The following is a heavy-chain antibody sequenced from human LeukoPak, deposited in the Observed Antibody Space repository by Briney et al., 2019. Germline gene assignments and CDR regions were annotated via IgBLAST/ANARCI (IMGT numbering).Heavy chain of an antibody. V-gene: IGHV3-30*04. CDR1: GFTFSAYV. CDR3: ARDGGYTGGWTYGAGDY. Sequence: PGGSLRLSCAASGFTFSAYVMHWVRQAPGKGLECVAVISNDGNDKYCGDSVKGRFSISRDNSKNTLYLQMSSLRTEDTAVYYCARDGGYTGGWTYGAGDYWGQGTLVTVSS. CDR2: ISNDGNDK. J-gene: IGHJ4*01. D-gene: IGHD2-8*02.